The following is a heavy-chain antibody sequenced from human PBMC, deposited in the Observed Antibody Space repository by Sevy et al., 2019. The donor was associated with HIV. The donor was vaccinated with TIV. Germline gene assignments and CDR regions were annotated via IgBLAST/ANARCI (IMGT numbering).Heavy chain of an antibody. CDR2: INPSGGGT. D-gene: IGHD3-9*01. Sequence: ASVKVSCKASGYTFTSYYMHWVRQAPGQGLEWMGIINPSGGGTSYAQKFQGRVTMTRDTSTSTVYMELSSLRSEDTAVYYCARDSDSYDILTGYYPFDYWGQGTLVTVSS. CDR1: GYTFTSYY. CDR3: ARDSDSYDILTGYYPFDY. J-gene: IGHJ4*02. V-gene: IGHV1-46*01.